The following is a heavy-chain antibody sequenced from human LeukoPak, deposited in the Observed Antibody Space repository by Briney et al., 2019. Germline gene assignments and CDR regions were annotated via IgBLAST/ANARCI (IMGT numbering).Heavy chain of an antibody. CDR2: IYYSGST. V-gene: IGHV4-59*01. D-gene: IGHD5-24*01. J-gene: IGHJ4*02. CDR1: GGSISSYY. CDR3: ARTPMATIYADY. Sequence: SETLSPTCTVSGGSISSYYWSWIRQPPGKGLEWIGYIYYSGSTNYNPSLKSRVTISVDTSKNQFSLKLSSVTAADTAVYYCARTPMATIYADYWGQGTLVTVSS.